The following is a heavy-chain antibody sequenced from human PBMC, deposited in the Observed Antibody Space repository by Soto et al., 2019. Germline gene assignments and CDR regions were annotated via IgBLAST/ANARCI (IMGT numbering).Heavy chain of an antibody. CDR3: ARAPRKRKAGNRKYSSSSGAVYYFDY. V-gene: IGHV4-34*01. Sequence: QVQLQQWGAGLLKPSETLSLTCAVYGGSFSGYYWSWIRQPPGKGLEWIGEINHSGSTNYNPSLKSRVTISVDTSKNQFSLKLSSVTAADTAVYYCARAPRKRKAGNRKYSSSSGAVYYFDYWGQGTLVTVSS. D-gene: IGHD6-6*01. CDR2: INHSGST. CDR1: GGSFSGYY. J-gene: IGHJ4*02.